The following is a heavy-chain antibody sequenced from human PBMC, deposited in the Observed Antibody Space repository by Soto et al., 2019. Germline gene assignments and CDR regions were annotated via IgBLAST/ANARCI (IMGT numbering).Heavy chain of an antibody. Sequence: RGESLKISCQGSGYRFTSSWIGWVRQMPGKGLEWLGNVYPSDSDVRYSPSFEGRVTISADNSINTAYLHLLNLKASDTAIYYCTKGATSTFDSWGQGTRVTVSS. J-gene: IGHJ4*02. CDR3: TKGATSTFDS. V-gene: IGHV5-51*01. CDR2: VYPSDSDV. CDR1: GYRFTSSW. D-gene: IGHD3-16*01.